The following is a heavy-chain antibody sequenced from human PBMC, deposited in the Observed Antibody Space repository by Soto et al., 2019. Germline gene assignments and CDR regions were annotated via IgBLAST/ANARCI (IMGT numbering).Heavy chain of an antibody. CDR3: AASCVGCGGFNYYGMDV. CDR1: GGSISSCGYY. V-gene: IGHV4-31*03. D-gene: IGHD2-21*01. CDR2: IYYSGST. Sequence: TLSLTCTVSGGSISSCGYYWSWIRQHPGEGLEWIGYIYYSGSTYYNPSLKSRVTISVDTSKNQFSLKLSSVTAADTAVYYCAASCVGCGGFNYYGMDVWGQGTTVTVSS. J-gene: IGHJ6*02.